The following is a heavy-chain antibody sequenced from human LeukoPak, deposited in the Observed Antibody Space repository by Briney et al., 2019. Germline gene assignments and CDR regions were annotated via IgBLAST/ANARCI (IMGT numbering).Heavy chain of an antibody. Sequence: GGSLRLSCTASGFDFSRITMNWVRQAPGKELEWISYISSRTGTIYYADSVKGRFTVSRDDAKNSLYLQMNSLRAEDTAVYYCARARVLGGGEDFDYWGQGTLVTVSS. V-gene: IGHV3-48*04. CDR3: ARARVLGGGEDFDY. D-gene: IGHD1-26*01. CDR2: ISSRTGTI. CDR1: GFDFSRIT. J-gene: IGHJ4*02.